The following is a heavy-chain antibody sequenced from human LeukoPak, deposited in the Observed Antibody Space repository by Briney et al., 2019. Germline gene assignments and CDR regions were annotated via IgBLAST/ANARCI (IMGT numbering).Heavy chain of an antibody. CDR2: IYYSGNT. D-gene: IGHD4-17*01. Sequence: SETLSLTCTVSGGSITGYYWSWIRQPPGKGLEWIGYIYYSGNTNYNPSLKSRVTISVETSKNQCSLKMSSVTAADTAVYYCARAGYGAYVPALDIWGQGTMFTVSS. CDR3: ARAGYGAYVPALDI. CDR1: GGSITGYY. J-gene: IGHJ3*02. V-gene: IGHV4-59*01.